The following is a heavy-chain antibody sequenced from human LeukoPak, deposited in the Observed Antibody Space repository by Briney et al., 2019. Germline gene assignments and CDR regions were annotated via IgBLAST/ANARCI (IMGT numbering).Heavy chain of an antibody. CDR1: GGSISSSSYY. J-gene: IGHJ5*02. CDR3: ARHWAEPSRYNYYDSSGSGWFDP. D-gene: IGHD3-22*01. V-gene: IGHV4-39*01. Sequence: SETLSLTCTVSGGSISSSSYYWGWIRQPPGKGLEWIGSIYYSGSTYYNPSLKSRVTISVDTSKNQFSLKLSSVTAADTAVYYCARHWAEPSRYNYYDSSGSGWFDPWGQGTLVTVSS. CDR2: IYYSGST.